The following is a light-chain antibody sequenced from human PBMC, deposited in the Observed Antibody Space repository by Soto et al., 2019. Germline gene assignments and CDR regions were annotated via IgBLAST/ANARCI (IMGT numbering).Light chain of an antibody. CDR1: SSNIGSNT. CDR3: AAWDDSMNGPV. CDR2: IND. Sequence: VLTQPPSASGTPGQRVTISCFGSSSNIGSNTVNWYQQLPGTAPKLLIYINDRRPSGVPDRFSGSKSGTSASLAISGLQSEDEADYYCAAWDDSMNGPVFGGGTKLTVL. V-gene: IGLV1-44*01. J-gene: IGLJ2*01.